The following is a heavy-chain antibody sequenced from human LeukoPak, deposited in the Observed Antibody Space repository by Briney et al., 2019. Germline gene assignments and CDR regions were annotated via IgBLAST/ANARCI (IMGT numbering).Heavy chain of an antibody. CDR1: GGSISSFY. CDR2: IYYSGST. CDR3: ARQGRGAAATVDS. D-gene: IGHD6-13*01. J-gene: IGHJ4*02. V-gene: IGHV4-59*08. Sequence: SETLSLTCTVSGGSISSFYWSWIRQPPGKGLEWIGYIYYSGSTNYNPSLKSRVTISVDTSKNQVSLKLTPVTAADTAVYYCARQGRGAAATVDSWGQGTLVTVSS.